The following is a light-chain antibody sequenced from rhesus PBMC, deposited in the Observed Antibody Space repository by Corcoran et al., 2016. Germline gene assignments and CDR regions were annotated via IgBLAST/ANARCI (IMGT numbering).Light chain of an antibody. J-gene: IGLJ1*01. CDR1: SSDIGGYNS. CDR2: AVN. Sequence: QSALTQPPSMSKSLGQSVTISCTGTSSDIGGYNSVSWYHQHSGTAPRLLIYAVNKRPSGVSDRFSGAKSGNTASLTISGLQAEDEGDYYCYSYRTGNTFIFGVGTRLTVL. CDR3: YSYRTGNTFI. V-gene: IGLV2-38*01.